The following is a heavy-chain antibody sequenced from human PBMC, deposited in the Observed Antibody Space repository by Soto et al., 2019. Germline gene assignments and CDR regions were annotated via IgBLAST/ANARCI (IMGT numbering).Heavy chain of an antibody. CDR1: GFPFTSYG. CDR3: VGGQYYFDY. CDR2: ISYDGSDK. Sequence: QVQLVESGGGVVQPGRSLRLSCAASGFPFTSYGMHWVREGPDKGLEWVAIISYDGSDKYYADSVKGRFTTSRDNSKNTLYLQMNSLRPEDTAVYYCVGGQYYFDYRGQGTLVIVSS. D-gene: IGHD3-10*01. V-gene: IGHV3-30*03. J-gene: IGHJ4*02.